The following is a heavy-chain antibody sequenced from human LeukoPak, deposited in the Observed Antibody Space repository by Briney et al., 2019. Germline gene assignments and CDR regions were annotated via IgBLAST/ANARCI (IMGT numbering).Heavy chain of an antibody. Sequence: GGSLRLSCAAPGFTFSSYGMHWVRQAPGKGLEWVAVISYDGSNKYYADSVKGRFTISRDNSKNTLYLQMNSLRAEDTAVYYCAKDRQWLELYFDYWGQGTLVTVSS. V-gene: IGHV3-30*18. D-gene: IGHD6-19*01. CDR2: ISYDGSNK. CDR3: AKDRQWLELYFDY. J-gene: IGHJ4*02. CDR1: GFTFSSYG.